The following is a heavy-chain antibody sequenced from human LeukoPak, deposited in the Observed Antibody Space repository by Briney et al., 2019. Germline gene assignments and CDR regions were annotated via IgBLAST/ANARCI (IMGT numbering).Heavy chain of an antibody. V-gene: IGHV3-33*05. CDR3: ARESPVGALDY. CDR2: IQNDASTE. J-gene: IGHJ4*02. CDR1: GFIFSHYG. Sequence: PGGSLRLSCAASGFIFSHYGMHWVRQAPGKGLEWVAVIQNDASTENFADSVKGRFTISRDNSKNTVFLQMNSLRVEDTAVYYCARESPVGALDYWGQGTLVTVSS. D-gene: IGHD1-26*01.